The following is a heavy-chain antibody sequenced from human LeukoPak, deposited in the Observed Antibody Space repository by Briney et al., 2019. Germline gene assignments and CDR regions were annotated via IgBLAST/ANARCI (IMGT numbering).Heavy chain of an antibody. D-gene: IGHD6-6*01. CDR3: ARTVGSSSFDYFDY. V-gene: IGHV4-59*08. CDR1: GASISSYY. Sequence: PSETLSLTCTVPGASISSYYWNWVRQPPGKGLQWIGYISYSGSTNYNPSLKSRVTISLDTSKNQFSLKLSSVTAADTAVYYCARTVGSSSFDYFDYWGQGTLVTVSS. J-gene: IGHJ4*02. CDR2: ISYSGST.